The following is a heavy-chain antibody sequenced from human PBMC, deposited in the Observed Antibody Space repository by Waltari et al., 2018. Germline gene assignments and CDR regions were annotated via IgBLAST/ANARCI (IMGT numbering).Heavy chain of an antibody. CDR3: ARERAAAGNWYFDL. J-gene: IGHJ2*01. Sequence: EVQLVESGGGLIQPGGSLRLSCAASGFTVSSHYMSWVRQAPGKGLEWVSVIYSGGSTYYADSVKGRFTISRDNSKNTLYLQMNSLRAEDTAVYYCARERAAAGNWYFDLWGRGTLVTVSS. CDR1: GFTVSSHY. D-gene: IGHD6-13*01. CDR2: IYSGGST. V-gene: IGHV3-53*01.